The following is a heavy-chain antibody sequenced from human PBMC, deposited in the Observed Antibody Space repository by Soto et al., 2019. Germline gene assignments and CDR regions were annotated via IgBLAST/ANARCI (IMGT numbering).Heavy chain of an antibody. V-gene: IGHV3-9*01. CDR3: AKDKGEQWLGFDY. CDR1: GFTFADYA. J-gene: IGHJ4*02. CDR2: ISWNSGSI. Sequence: PGGSVRLSCAASGFTFADYAMHWVRQAPGQGLEWVSGISWNSGSIGYADSVKGRFTISRDNAKNSLYLQMNSLRAEDTALYYCAKDKGEQWLGFDYWGQGTLVTVSS. D-gene: IGHD6-19*01.